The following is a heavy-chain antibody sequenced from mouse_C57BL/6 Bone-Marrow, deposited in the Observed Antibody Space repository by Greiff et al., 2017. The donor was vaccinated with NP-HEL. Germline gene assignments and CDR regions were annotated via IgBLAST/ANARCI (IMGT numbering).Heavy chain of an antibody. CDR2: ISYDGSN. CDR1: GYSITSGYY. Sequence: EVQVVESGPGLVKPSQSLSLTCSVTGYSITSGYYWNWIRQFPGNKLEWMGYISYDGSNNYNPSLKNRISITRDTSKNQFFLKLNSVTTEDTATYYCARTPNYYGSPYFDYWGQGTTLTVSS. D-gene: IGHD1-1*01. CDR3: ARTPNYYGSPYFDY. J-gene: IGHJ2*01. V-gene: IGHV3-6*01.